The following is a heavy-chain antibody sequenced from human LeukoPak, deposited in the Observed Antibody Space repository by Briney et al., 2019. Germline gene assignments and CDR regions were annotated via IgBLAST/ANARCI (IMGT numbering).Heavy chain of an antibody. CDR1: DGTFSSYA. CDR2: IIPILGIA. V-gene: IGHV1-69*04. Sequence: SVNVSCKASDGTFSSYAIRWVRQAPAQGVEWMGRIIPILGIANYAQKVEGRVTITADKSTSTAYMELSSLRSEDTAVYYSARDPLRYYGSGRYYSEAAYYFDYWGQGTLVTVSS. D-gene: IGHD3-10*01. J-gene: IGHJ4*02. CDR3: ARDPLRYYGSGRYYSEAAYYFDY.